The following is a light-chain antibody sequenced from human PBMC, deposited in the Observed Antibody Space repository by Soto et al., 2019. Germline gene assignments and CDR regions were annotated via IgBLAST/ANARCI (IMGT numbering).Light chain of an antibody. J-gene: IGKJ5*01. CDR1: QSIGSN. V-gene: IGKV3-15*01. CDR3: QQYNNWPIN. CDR2: GAS. Sequence: EIVMTQSPATPSVSPGERATLSCRASQSIGSNLAWYQQKPGQSPRLLIYGASTRATGLPARFSGSGSGTEFTLTISSLQSEDFALYYCQQYNNWPINFGQGTRLEIK.